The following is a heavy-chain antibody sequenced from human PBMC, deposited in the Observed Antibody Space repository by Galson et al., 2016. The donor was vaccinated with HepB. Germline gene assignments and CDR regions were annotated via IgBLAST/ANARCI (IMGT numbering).Heavy chain of an antibody. J-gene: IGHJ6*02. Sequence: SVKVSCKASGYTFSSYGINWVRQAPGQGLEWMGWISTYNGNTNYAQNLQGRVTMTTDTSTSTAYMELRSLRSDDTAVYYCAREQEVGYGMGVWGQGTTVTVSS. CDR3: AREQEVGYGMGV. CDR2: ISTYNGNT. D-gene: IGHD1-26*01. CDR1: GYTFSSYG. V-gene: IGHV1-18*01.